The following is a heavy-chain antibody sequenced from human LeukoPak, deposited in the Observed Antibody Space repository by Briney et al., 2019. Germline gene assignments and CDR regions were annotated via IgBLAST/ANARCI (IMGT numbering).Heavy chain of an antibody. Sequence: SVTVSFKASGGTFSSYAISWVRQAPGQGLEWMGGIIPIFGTANYAQKFQGRVTITTDESTSTAYMELSSLRSEDTAVYYCARSITMGAFDPWGQGTLVTVSS. D-gene: IGHD3-10*01. V-gene: IGHV1-69*05. CDR2: IIPIFGTA. CDR1: GGTFSSYA. CDR3: ARSITMGAFDP. J-gene: IGHJ5*02.